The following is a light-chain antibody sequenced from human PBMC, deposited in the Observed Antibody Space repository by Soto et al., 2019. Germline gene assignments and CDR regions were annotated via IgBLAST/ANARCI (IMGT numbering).Light chain of an antibody. V-gene: IGKV3-20*01. CDR2: GSS. Sequence: EIVLTQSPGILSLSPGERATLSCRASQTVSGNYLAWYQQTPGQSPRLLIYGSSDRATGIPDRFSGSGSGTDFTLTINRVEPEDCAVYYGQQYGSSPPYTFGQGTTLEI. CDR3: QQYGSSPPYT. CDR1: QTVSGNY. J-gene: IGKJ2*01.